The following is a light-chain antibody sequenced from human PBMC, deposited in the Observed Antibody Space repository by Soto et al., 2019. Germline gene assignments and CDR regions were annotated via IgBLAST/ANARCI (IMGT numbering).Light chain of an antibody. CDR3: QQYCSSPPT. Sequence: EIVLTQSPGTLSLSPGERATLSCRASQSVSTNYLAWYQRKPGQAPRLLIYGASSRATDIPNRFSCSGSGTDFTLTITRLKAEDFAVYYWQQYCSSPPTFGQGTKVEIK. V-gene: IGKV3-20*01. CDR2: GAS. CDR1: QSVSTNY. J-gene: IGKJ1*01.